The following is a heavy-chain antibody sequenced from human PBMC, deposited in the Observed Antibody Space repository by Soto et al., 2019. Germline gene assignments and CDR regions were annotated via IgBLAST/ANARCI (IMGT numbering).Heavy chain of an antibody. CDR2: VSESGSVT. D-gene: IGHD1-1*01. V-gene: IGHV3-23*01. CDR3: VPGSSGTRGEDS. CDR1: RITLINHA. Sequence: LRLSCVASRITLINHAMTWVRQAPGKGLEWVSSVSESGSVTYYADSVKGRFTISRDNSKNTLYLQLTNLRVEDTAVYYCVPGSSGTRGEDSWGPGALVTVSS. J-gene: IGHJ4*02.